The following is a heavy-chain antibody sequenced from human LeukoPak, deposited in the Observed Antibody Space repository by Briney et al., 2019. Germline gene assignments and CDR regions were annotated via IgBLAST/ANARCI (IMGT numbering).Heavy chain of an antibody. CDR1: GFTLSSYG. Sequence: GGSLRLSCAASGFTLSSYGMHWVRQAPGKGLEWVAFIRYDGTNKYYADSVKGRFTISRDNSKNTLYLQMNSLRAEDTAVYYCARVTALYYYMDVWGKGTTVTVSS. J-gene: IGHJ6*03. V-gene: IGHV3-30*02. CDR3: ARVTALYYYMDV. CDR2: IRYDGTNK.